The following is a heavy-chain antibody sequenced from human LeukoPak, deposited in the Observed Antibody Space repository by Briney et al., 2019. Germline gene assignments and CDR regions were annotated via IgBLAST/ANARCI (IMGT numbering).Heavy chain of an antibody. V-gene: IGHV3-64D*09. CDR1: GFTFSSYA. J-gene: IGHJ3*02. Sequence: GGSLRLSCSASGFTFSSYAMHWVRQAPGKGLEYVSAISSNGGSTYYADSVKGRFTISRDNSKNTLYLQMSRLRAEDTAVYYCVKDLIVVVPAAPPPAFDIWGQGTMVTVSS. D-gene: IGHD2-2*01. CDR2: ISSNGGST. CDR3: VKDLIVVVPAAPPPAFDI.